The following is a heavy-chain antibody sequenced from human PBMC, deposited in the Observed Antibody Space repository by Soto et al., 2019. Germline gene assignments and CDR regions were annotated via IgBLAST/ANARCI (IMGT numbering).Heavy chain of an antibody. CDR3: ARGDREDIAVVIGARPGEYGVDV. CDR1: GFTFRIYA. CDR2: ISYDGSNK. D-gene: IGHD2-15*01. J-gene: IGHJ6*02. V-gene: IGHV3-30-3*01. Sequence: QVQLVESGGGVVQPGRSLRLSCAASGFTFRIYAMHWVRQAPGKGLECVAVISYDGSNKFYRDSVKGRFTISRDKSKNKLHLQINRQRYENTAVYYCARGDREDIAVVIGARPGEYGVDVWGQGTTVTVSS.